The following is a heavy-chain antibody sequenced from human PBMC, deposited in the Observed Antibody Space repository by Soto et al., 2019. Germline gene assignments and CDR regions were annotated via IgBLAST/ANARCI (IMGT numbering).Heavy chain of an antibody. CDR1: GGSISSSSYY. Sequence: SETLSLTCTVSGGSISSSSYYWGWIRQPPGKGLEWIGSIYYSGSTYYNPSLKSRVTISVDTSKNQFSLKLSSVTAADTAVYYCEAGRQLWLGFDYWGQGTLVT. CDR3: EAGRQLWLGFDY. J-gene: IGHJ4*02. CDR2: IYYSGST. D-gene: IGHD5-18*01. V-gene: IGHV4-39*01.